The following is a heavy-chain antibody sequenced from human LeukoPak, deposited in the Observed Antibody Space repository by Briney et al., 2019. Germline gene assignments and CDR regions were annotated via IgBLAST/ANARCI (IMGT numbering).Heavy chain of an antibody. V-gene: IGHV3-23*01. CDR2: ISGSGGST. J-gene: IGHJ4*02. Sequence: GGSLRLSCAASGFTFSSYATSWVRQAPGKGLEWVSAISGSGGSTYYADSVKGRFTISRDNSKNTLYLQMNSLRAEDTAVYYCAKGKYGSGSYWNYWGQGTLVTVSS. CDR3: AKGKYGSGSYWNY. D-gene: IGHD3-10*01. CDR1: GFTFSSYA.